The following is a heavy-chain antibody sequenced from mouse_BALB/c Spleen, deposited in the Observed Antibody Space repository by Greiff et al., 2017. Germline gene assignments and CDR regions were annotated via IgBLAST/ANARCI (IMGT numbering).Heavy chain of an antibody. CDR1: GYSITSDYA. CDR3: AKLRLRGYYAMDY. V-gene: IGHV3-2*02. J-gene: IGHJ4*01. Sequence: DVKLQESGPGLVKPSQSLSLTCTVTGYSITSDYAWNWIRQFPGNKLEWMGYISYSGSTSYNPSLKSRISITRDTSKNQFFLQLNSVTTEDTATYYCAKLRLRGYYAMDYWGQGTSVTVSS. D-gene: IGHD1-2*01. CDR2: ISYSGST.